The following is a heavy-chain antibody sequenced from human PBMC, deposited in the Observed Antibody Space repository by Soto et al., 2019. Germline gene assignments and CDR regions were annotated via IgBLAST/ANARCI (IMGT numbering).Heavy chain of an antibody. CDR2: INHSGSP. J-gene: IGHJ4*02. CDR1: GGSFSGYC. V-gene: IGHV4-34*01. D-gene: IGHD2-8*02. Sequence: QVQLQKWGARLLKPSETLSLTCAVYGGSFSGYCWTWIRQPPGTGLEWIGDINHSGSPNYNPSLKSRVTISVDTVKNQFSLKLTSVTAADTAVYYCARDKITGLFDYWGQGTLVTVSS. CDR3: ARDKITGLFDY.